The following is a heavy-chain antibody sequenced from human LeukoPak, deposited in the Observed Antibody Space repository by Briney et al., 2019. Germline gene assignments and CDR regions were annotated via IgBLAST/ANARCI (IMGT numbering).Heavy chain of an antibody. CDR1: GFTFSSYS. V-gene: IGHV3-21*01. CDR2: ISSSSSYI. D-gene: IGHD2-15*01. CDR3: ARVGCSGGSCSFDP. J-gene: IGHJ5*02. Sequence: GGSLRLSCAASGFTFSSYSMNWVRQAPGKGLEWVSSISSSSSYIYYADSVKGRFTISRDNAKNSLYLQMNSLRAEDTAVYYCARVGCSGGSCSFDPWGQGTLVTVSS.